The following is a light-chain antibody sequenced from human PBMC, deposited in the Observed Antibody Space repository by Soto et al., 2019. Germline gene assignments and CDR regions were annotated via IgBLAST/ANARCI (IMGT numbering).Light chain of an antibody. Sequence: EIVLTQSPGTLSLSPGERATLSCRASESVRSSYLAWYQQKPGQAPRLLIYGASNRATGIPDRFSGSGSGTDFTLTINRLEPEDFAVYYCQQYDRSSWTFGQGTKVDIK. CDR2: GAS. V-gene: IGKV3-20*01. CDR3: QQYDRSSWT. CDR1: ESVRSSY. J-gene: IGKJ1*01.